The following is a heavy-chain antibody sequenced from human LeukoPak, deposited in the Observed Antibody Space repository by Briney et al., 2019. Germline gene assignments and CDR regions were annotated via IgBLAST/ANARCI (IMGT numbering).Heavy chain of an antibody. CDR2: IYSGANT. V-gene: IGHV3-66*01. CDR1: GFTVSDNY. J-gene: IGHJ4*02. Sequence: GGSLRLSCAASGFTVSDNYMTWVRQAPGKGLEWVSVIYSGANTYYADSVKGRFTISRDNSKNTLYLQMNSLRAEDTAVYYCARVSSSGYYGGTLDYWGQGTLVTVSS. CDR3: ARVSSSGYYGGTLDY. D-gene: IGHD3-22*01.